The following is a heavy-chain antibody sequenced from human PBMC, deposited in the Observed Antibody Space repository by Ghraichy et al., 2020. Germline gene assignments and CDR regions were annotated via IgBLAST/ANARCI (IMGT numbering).Heavy chain of an antibody. J-gene: IGHJ4*02. Sequence: SQTLSLTCAVYGGSFSGYYWSWIRQPPGKGLEWIGEINHSGSTNYNPSHKSRVTISVDTSKNQFSLKLSSVTAADTTVYYCVISGWRDYWGQGTLVTVSS. CDR3: VISGWRDY. D-gene: IGHD1-20*01. V-gene: IGHV4-34*01. CDR2: INHSGST. CDR1: GGSFSGYY.